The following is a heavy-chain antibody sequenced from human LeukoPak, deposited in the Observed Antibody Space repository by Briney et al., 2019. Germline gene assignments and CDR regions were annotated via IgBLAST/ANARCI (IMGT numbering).Heavy chain of an antibody. CDR3: ARAAVVVPAAIPYPY. CDR1: GYTFTSYY. CDR2: INPGGGST. D-gene: IGHD2-2*02. Sequence: GASVKVSCKASGYTFTSYYMHWVRQAPGQGLEWMGIINPGGGSTSYAQKFQGRVTMTRDTSTSTVYMELSSLRSEDTAVYYCARAAVVVPAAIPYPYWGQGTLVTVSS. J-gene: IGHJ4*02. V-gene: IGHV1-46*01.